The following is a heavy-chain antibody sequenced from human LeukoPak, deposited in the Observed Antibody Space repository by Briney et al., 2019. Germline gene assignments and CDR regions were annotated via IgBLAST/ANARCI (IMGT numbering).Heavy chain of an antibody. D-gene: IGHD3-9*01. CDR2: ISYDGSNK. CDR3: ARDLNTYYDILTGFDY. V-gene: IGHV3-30*12. CDR1: GFTFSTYG. Sequence: GGSLRLSCAASGFTFSTYGMHWVRQAPGKGLEWVAVISYDGSNKYYADSVKGRFTISRDNSKNTLYLQMDSLRTEDTAVYYCARDLNTYYDILTGFDYWGQGTLVTVSS. J-gene: IGHJ4*02.